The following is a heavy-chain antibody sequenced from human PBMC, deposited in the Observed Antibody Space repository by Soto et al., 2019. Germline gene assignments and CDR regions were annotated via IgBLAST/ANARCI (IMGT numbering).Heavy chain of an antibody. Sequence: EVKLVESGGGLVQPGGSLRLSCAASGFTFSNHWMHWVRQVPGKGLVWVSRINGDGTSVSYADSVKGRFTISRDNAKNTLSLQMNSLGAEDTGVYYCARDPGDSTGWFYFDSWGQGTLVIVSS. CDR3: ARDPGDSTGWFYFDS. J-gene: IGHJ4*02. CDR2: INGDGTSV. CDR1: GFTFSNHW. D-gene: IGHD6-19*01. V-gene: IGHV3-74*01.